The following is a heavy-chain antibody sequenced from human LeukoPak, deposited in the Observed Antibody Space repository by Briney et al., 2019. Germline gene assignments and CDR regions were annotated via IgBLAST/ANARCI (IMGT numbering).Heavy chain of an antibody. V-gene: IGHV4-59*08. CDR3: ARRAYDSGSYDY. D-gene: IGHD1-26*01. CDR1: GGSISSYY. Sequence: SETLSLTCTVSGGSISSYYWSWIRQPPGKGLEWIGYIYYSGSTNYDPSLKSRVTILLDTSKNQFSLKLTSVTAADTAVYYCARRAYDSGSYDYWGRGTLVTVSS. CDR2: IYYSGST. J-gene: IGHJ4*02.